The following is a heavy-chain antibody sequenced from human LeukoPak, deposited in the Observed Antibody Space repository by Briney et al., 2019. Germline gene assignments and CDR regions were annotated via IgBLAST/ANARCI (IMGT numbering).Heavy chain of an antibody. CDR2: ISGSGGSI. Sequence: PGGSLRLSCAASGFTFSSYAMSWVRQAPGKGLEWVSAISGSGGSIYYADSVKGRFTISRDNSKNTLYLQMNSLRAEDTAVYYCAKMESRVVPAAPFDYWGQGTLVTVSS. D-gene: IGHD2-2*01. J-gene: IGHJ4*02. CDR1: GFTFSSYA. V-gene: IGHV3-23*01. CDR3: AKMESRVVPAAPFDY.